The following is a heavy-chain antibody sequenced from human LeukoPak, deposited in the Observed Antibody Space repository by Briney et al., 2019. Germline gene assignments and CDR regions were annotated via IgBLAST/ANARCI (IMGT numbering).Heavy chain of an antibody. CDR3: ARRRYYDYTGFFDY. CDR2: TFYTSKWNN. Sequence: QTVSLTCAISGDSVSSNSASWNWFRQSPSRGLEWLGRTFYTSKWNNDYAVSVRSRITINPDTSKNHFSLQLNSVTPEDTAVYYCARRRYYDYTGFFDYWGQGTLGTVSS. D-gene: IGHD3-22*01. CDR1: GDSVSSNSAS. J-gene: IGHJ4*02. V-gene: IGHV6-1*01.